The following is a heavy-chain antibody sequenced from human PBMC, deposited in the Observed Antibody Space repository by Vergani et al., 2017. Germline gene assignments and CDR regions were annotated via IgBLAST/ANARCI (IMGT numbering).Heavy chain of an antibody. CDR1: GFTFSSYA. J-gene: IGHJ4*02. D-gene: IGHD5-18*01. CDR2: ISGSGGST. Sequence: EVQLLESGGGLVQPGGSLRLSCAASGFTFSSYAMSWVRQAPGKGLEWVSAISGSGGSTYYADSVKGRFTIARDNSKNTLYMQMRSLRAEDTAVYYCAKCHGYSYGWTGRYFDYWGQGTLVTVSS. V-gene: IGHV3-23*01. CDR3: AKCHGYSYGWTGRYFDY.